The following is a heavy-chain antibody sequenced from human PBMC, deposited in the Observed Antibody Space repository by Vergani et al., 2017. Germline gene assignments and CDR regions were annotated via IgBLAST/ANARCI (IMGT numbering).Heavy chain of an antibody. J-gene: IGHJ2*01. V-gene: IGHV4-34*01. Sequence: QVHLQQWGAGLLKPSETLSLTCPVYGGSFRGYYWSWIRQPPRKGLEWFGEINHSGSTNYNPSLKSRVTISVYTSKIQFSLKLSSVPDADTVVYYCARGRRVSLVGRYFDLWGRGTLVTVSS. CDR3: ARGRRVSLVGRYFDL. CDR1: GGSFRGYY. CDR2: INHSGST. D-gene: IGHD2-15*01.